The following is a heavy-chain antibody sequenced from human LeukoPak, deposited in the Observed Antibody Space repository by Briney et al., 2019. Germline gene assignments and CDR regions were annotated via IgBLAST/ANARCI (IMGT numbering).Heavy chain of an antibody. CDR2: MDPTGSQK. CDR1: QFTFNGSW. Sequence: PGGSLRLAYAASQFTFNGSWMNWVRQAPGKGLEWVANMDPTGSQKRYVDSVRGRFTISKDNPGASLYLDMHSLRAEDTAIYYCAIWTSGNYWGQGTLVTVSS. CDR3: AIWTSGNY. V-gene: IGHV3-7*01. J-gene: IGHJ4*02. D-gene: IGHD1-1*01.